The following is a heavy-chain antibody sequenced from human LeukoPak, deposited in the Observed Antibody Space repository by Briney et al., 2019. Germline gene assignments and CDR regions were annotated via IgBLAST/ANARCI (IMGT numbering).Heavy chain of an antibody. Sequence: WGSLRLSCAASGFTFSSYAMHWVRQAPGKGLEWVAVISYDGSNKYYADSVKGRFTISRDNSKNTLYLQMNSLRAEDTAVYYCGGPFDYWGQGTLVTVSS. CDR1: GFTFSSYA. V-gene: IGHV3-30*04. D-gene: IGHD3-10*01. CDR3: GGPFDY. J-gene: IGHJ4*02. CDR2: ISYDGSNK.